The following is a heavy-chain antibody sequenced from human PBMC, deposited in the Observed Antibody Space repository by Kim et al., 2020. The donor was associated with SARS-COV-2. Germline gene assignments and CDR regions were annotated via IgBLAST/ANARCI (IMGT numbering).Heavy chain of an antibody. V-gene: IGHV3-48*02. CDR1: GFAFSTYS. D-gene: IGHD6-19*01. CDR2: ISSSSSTI. Sequence: GGSLRLSCAATGFAFSTYSINWVRQAPGKGLEWLSYISSSSSTIYYAASVRGRFTISRDNAENSVYLQMNSLGDEDTAVYYCARVGRSGWSDDYWGQGTLVTVSS. J-gene: IGHJ4*02. CDR3: ARVGRSGWSDDY.